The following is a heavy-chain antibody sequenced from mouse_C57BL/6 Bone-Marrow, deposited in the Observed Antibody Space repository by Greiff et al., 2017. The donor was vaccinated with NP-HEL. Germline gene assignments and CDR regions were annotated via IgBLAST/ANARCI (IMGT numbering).Heavy chain of an antibody. J-gene: IGHJ1*03. D-gene: IGHD2-4*01. Sequence: QVQLKQSGPGLVQPSQSLSITCTVSGFSLTSYGVHWVRQSPGKGLEWLGVIWRGGSTDYNAAFMSRLSITKDNSKSQVFFKMNSLQADDTAIYDCAKEGKYDYDDWYFDVWGTGTTVTVSS. V-gene: IGHV2-5*01. CDR2: IWRGGST. CDR3: AKEGKYDYDDWYFDV. CDR1: GFSLTSYG.